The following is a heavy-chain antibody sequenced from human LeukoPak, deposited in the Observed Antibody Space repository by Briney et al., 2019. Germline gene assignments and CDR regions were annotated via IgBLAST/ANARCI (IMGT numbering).Heavy chain of an antibody. CDR2: ITPNADRT. J-gene: IGHJ1*01. V-gene: IGHV3-23*01. Sequence: QAGGSLRLSCAASGFTFGSYGMSWVRQAPGEGLEWVSFITPNADRTSYADSVEGRFTISRHNPRNTLYMQMNSLRDEDTAVYYCAIMHGYYDGSGYWVQWGQGTLVTVSS. CDR1: GFTFGSYG. CDR3: AIMHGYYDGSGYWVQ. D-gene: IGHD3-22*01.